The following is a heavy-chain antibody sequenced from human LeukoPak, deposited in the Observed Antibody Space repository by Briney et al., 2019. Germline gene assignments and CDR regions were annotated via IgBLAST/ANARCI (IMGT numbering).Heavy chain of an antibody. CDR2: IIPIFGTA. V-gene: IGHV1-69*13. Sequence: SVKVSCKASGYTFTNYGISWVRQAPGQGLEWMGGIIPIFGTANYAQKFQGIVTITADESTSTAYMELSSLRSEDTAVYYCARDAAAGTGVDYWGQGTLVTVSS. J-gene: IGHJ4*02. D-gene: IGHD6-13*01. CDR3: ARDAAAGTGVDY. CDR1: GYTFTNYG.